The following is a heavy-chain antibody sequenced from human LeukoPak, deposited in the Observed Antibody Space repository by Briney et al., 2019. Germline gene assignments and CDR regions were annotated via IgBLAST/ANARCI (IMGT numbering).Heavy chain of an antibody. CDR2: ISSSSSYT. Sequence: GGSLRLSCAASGFTFSDYYMSWIRQAPGKGLEWVSYISSSSSYTNYADSVKGRFTISRDNAKNSLYLQMNSLRAEDTAVYYCAREGAVTIAARPVGTGYWGQGTLVTVSS. D-gene: IGHD6-6*01. CDR3: AREGAVTIAARPVGTGY. V-gene: IGHV3-11*06. J-gene: IGHJ4*02. CDR1: GFTFSDYY.